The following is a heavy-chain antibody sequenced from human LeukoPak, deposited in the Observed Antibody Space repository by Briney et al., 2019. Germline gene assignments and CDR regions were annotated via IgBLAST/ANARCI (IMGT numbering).Heavy chain of an antibody. Sequence: WETLSLTCTVSGVPLSSYYWSWIRQPAGKGLEWIGRIYTSGSTNYNPSLKSRVTMSVDTSKNQFSLMLSSVTVADTAVYYCAREGDIAARTFDYWGQGTLVTVSS. CDR1: GVPLSSYY. CDR2: IYTSGST. D-gene: IGHD6-6*01. J-gene: IGHJ4*02. V-gene: IGHV4-4*07. CDR3: AREGDIAARTFDY.